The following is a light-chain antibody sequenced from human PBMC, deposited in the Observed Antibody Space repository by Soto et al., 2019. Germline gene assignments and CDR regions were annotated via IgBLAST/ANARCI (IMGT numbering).Light chain of an antibody. CDR2: GAS. Sequence: EIVLTQSPGILSLSPGERASLSCGASQSITSSFLAWYQQKPGQAPRLLIYGASSRATGIPDRFSGSGSGTEFTLTISTLQSEDFAVYSCKQRSNWPPRWTFGQGTNGEIK. CDR3: KQRSNWPPRWT. V-gene: IGKV3D-20*02. CDR1: QSITSSF. J-gene: IGKJ1*01.